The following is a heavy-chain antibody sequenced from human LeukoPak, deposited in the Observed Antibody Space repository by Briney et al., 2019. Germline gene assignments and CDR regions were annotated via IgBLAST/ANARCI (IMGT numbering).Heavy chain of an antibody. CDR3: ARGFGGVVTQHLDY. D-gene: IGHD3-3*01. Sequence: SETLSLTCTVSGDSITSNSRYWSWIRQHPGEGLEWIGYIYYSGNTYYNPSLRSRVIISVDTSKNQFSLKLSSVTAADTAVYYCARGFGGVVTQHLDYWGQGTLVTVSS. CDR1: GDSITSNSRY. V-gene: IGHV4-31*03. CDR2: IYYSGNT. J-gene: IGHJ4*02.